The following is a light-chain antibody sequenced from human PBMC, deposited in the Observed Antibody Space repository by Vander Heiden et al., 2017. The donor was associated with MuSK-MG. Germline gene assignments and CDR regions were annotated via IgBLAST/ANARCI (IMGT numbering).Light chain of an antibody. Sequence: DIQMTQSPSSLSASVGDRVTITCRASQSISSYLNWYQQKPGKAPKLLIYAASSLQSGVSSRFSGSGYGKDFTLTISSRQQEDFASYYCQQNDSNPPITFGGGTKVDIK. J-gene: IGKJ4*01. V-gene: IGKV1-39*01. CDR3: QQNDSNPPIT. CDR2: AAS. CDR1: QSISSY.